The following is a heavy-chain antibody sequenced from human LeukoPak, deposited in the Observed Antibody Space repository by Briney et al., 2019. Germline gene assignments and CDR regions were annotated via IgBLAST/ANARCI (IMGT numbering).Heavy chain of an antibody. CDR2: ISSSSSYI. Sequence: PGGSLRLSCAASGFTFSSYSMNWVRQAPGKGLEWVLSISSSSSYIYYADSVKGRFAISRDNAKNSLYLQMNSLRAEDTAVYYCARGGYRPFHSVDYWGQGTLVTVSS. J-gene: IGHJ4*02. CDR1: GFTFSSYS. CDR3: ARGGYRPFHSVDY. D-gene: IGHD1-1*01. V-gene: IGHV3-21*01.